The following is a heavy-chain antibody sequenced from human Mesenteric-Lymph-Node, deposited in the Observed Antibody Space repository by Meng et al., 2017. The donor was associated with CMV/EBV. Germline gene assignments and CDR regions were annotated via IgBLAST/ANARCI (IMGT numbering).Heavy chain of an antibody. CDR1: GGSISSSSYY. J-gene: IGHJ5*02. Sequence: GSLRLSCTVSGGSISSSSYYWGWIRQPPGKGLEWIGSIYYSGSTYYNPSLKSRVTISVDTSKNQFSLKLSSVTAADTAAYYCARTPRVVGARNNWFDPWGQGTLVTVSS. CDR3: ARTPRVVGARNNWFDP. D-gene: IGHD1-26*01. V-gene: IGHV4-39*07. CDR2: IYYSGST.